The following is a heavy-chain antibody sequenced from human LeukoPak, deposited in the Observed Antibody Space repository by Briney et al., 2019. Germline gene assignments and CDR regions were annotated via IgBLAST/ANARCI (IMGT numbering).Heavy chain of an antibody. CDR3: ADLVYCSSSSCYEPFNQT. V-gene: IGHV1-69*13. D-gene: IGHD2-2*01. CDR2: IIHIFGRA. CDR1: GYSFTNYA. Sequence: ASVKVSCKASGYSFTNYAINWVRQAPGQGLEWMGGIIHIFGRANYAQKFQGRVTITADDSTSTAYMELSSLRSEDTAVYYCADLVYCSSSSCYEPFNQTWGQGTLVTVSP. J-gene: IGHJ4*02.